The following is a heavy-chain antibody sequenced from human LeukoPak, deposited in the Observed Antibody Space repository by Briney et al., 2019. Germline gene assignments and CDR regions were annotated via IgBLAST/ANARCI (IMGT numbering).Heavy chain of an antibody. Sequence: GGSLRLSCAATGLTVSSNFMSWVRQAPGKGLEWVSVIYGGGSTYYADSVKGRFTISRDTPKNTLYLQMNSLRAEDTAVYYCAREGDYVGLDYYYYYGMDVWGQGTTVTVSS. J-gene: IGHJ6*02. D-gene: IGHD4-17*01. V-gene: IGHV3-53*01. CDR3: AREGDYVGLDYYYYYGMDV. CDR2: IYGGGST. CDR1: GLTVSSNF.